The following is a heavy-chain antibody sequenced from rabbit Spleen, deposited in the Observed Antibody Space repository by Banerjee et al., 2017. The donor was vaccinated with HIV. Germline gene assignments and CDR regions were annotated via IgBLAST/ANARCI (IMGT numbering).Heavy chain of an antibody. D-gene: IGHD1-1*01. CDR3: ARDCHNINYL. V-gene: IGHV1S40*01. CDR2: IYTGSSGYI. CDR1: GFSFSSGYW. J-gene: IGHJ6*01. Sequence: QSLEESGGDLVKPGASLTLTCTASGFSFSSGYWICWVRQAPGKGLEWIGCIYTGSSGYIAYASWAKGRFTISKTSSTTVTLQMTSLTAADTATYFCARDCHNINYLWGPGTLVTVS.